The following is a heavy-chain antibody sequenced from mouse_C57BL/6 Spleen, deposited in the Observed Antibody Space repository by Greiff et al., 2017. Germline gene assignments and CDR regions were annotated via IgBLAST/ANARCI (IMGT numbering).Heavy chain of an antibody. CDR1: GYSFTSYY. V-gene: IGHV1-66*01. CDR3: ARGGDYDQGFAY. Sequence: QVQLQQSGPELVKPGASVKISCKASGYSFTSYYIHWVKQRPGQGLEWIGWIYPGSGNTKYNEKFKGKATLTADTSSSTAYMQLSSLTSEDSAVYYCARGGDYDQGFAYWGQGTLVTVSA. J-gene: IGHJ3*01. CDR2: IYPGSGNT. D-gene: IGHD2-4*01.